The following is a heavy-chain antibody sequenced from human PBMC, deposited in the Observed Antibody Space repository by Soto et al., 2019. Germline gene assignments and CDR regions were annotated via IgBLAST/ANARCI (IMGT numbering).Heavy chain of an antibody. J-gene: IGHJ3*02. D-gene: IGHD6-25*01. CDR2: IYPGDSDT. CDR1: GYSFTSYW. V-gene: IGHV5-51*03. Sequence: EVQLVQSGAEVKKPGESLKISCKGSGYSFTSYWIGWVRQMPGKGLEWMGIIYPGDSDTRYSPSFQGQVTISADKSISSAYLQWSSLKALDTAMYYCAFESPRDGFSGSDAFDIWGQGTMVTVSS. CDR3: AFESPRDGFSGSDAFDI.